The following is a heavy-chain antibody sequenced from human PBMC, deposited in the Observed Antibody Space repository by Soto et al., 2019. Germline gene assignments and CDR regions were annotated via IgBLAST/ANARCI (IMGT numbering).Heavy chain of an antibody. CDR1: GFTFSSYG. J-gene: IGHJ6*02. CDR3: AKCAGLEMATMTVYYYYGMDV. Sequence: QVQLVESGGGVVQPGRSLRLSCAASGFTFSSYGMHWVRQAPCKGLEWVAVLSYDGSNKYYADSVKGRFNISRDNSKHTMYLQMNSLRAEDTAVYDCAKCAGLEMATMTVYYYYGMDVWGQGTTVTVSS. D-gene: IGHD5-12*01. V-gene: IGHV3-30*18. CDR2: LSYDGSNK.